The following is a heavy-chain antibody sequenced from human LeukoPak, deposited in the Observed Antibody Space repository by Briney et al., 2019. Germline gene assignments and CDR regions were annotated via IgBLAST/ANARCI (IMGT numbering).Heavy chain of an antibody. CDR3: ARKIVGATSSFDS. V-gene: IGHV3-74*01. CDR2: IDSDGSTT. Sequence: PGGSLRLSCAASGFTFSNAWMHWVRQTPGEGLVWVSRIDSDGSTTTYADSVKGRFTIFRDNAKNTLYLQMTSLRAEDTAVYYCARKIVGATSSFDSWGQGTLVTVSS. CDR1: GFTFSNAW. J-gene: IGHJ4*02. D-gene: IGHD1-26*01.